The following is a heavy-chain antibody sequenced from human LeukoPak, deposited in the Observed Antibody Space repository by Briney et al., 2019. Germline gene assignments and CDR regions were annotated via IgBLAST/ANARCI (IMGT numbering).Heavy chain of an antibody. CDR3: AHSFALVPAALQLFDY. CDR2: IDWNDDK. D-gene: IGHD2-2*01. J-gene: IGHJ4*02. V-gene: IGHV2-5*01. Sequence: SGPTLVKPTQTLTLTCTFSGFSLTTSAVGVGWIRQPPGKALEWLAFIDWNDDKRYSPSLKSRLTITKDTSKNQVVLTMTNMDPVDTATYYCAHSFALVPAALQLFDYWGQGTLVTVSS. CDR1: GFSLTTSAVG.